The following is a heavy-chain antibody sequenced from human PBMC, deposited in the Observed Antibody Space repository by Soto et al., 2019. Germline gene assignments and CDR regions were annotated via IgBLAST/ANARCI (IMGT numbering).Heavy chain of an antibody. J-gene: IGHJ6*02. Sequence: QVQLQESGPGLVKPSGTLSLTCAVSGGSTSSSNWWSWVGQPPGKGLEWIGEIYHSGSTNYNPSLKSRVTISVDQSKNQFSLKLSSVTAADTAVYYCARDIGPAGTFYYYYYGMDVWGQGTTVTVSS. V-gene: IGHV4-4*02. D-gene: IGHD6-19*01. CDR2: IYHSGST. CDR3: ARDIGPAGTFYYYYYGMDV. CDR1: GGSTSSSNW.